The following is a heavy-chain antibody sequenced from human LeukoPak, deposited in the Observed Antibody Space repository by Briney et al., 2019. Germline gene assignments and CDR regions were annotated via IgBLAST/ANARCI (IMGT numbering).Heavy chain of an antibody. D-gene: IGHD2-2*01. J-gene: IGHJ6*02. V-gene: IGHV3-13*01. CDR1: GFTFSSYD. CDR2: IGTAGDT. CDR3: ARGESSSLYYYYGMDV. Sequence: GGSLRLSCAASGFTFSSYDMHWVRQATGKALEWVSAIGTAGDTYYPGSVKGRFTISRENAKNSLYLQMNSLRAGDTAVYYCARGESSSLYYYYGMDVWGQGTTVTVSS.